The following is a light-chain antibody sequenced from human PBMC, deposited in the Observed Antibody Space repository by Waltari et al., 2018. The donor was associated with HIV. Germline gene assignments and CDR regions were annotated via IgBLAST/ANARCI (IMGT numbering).Light chain of an antibody. J-gene: IGLJ3*02. Sequence: QSVLTQPPSASGTPGQRVTISCSGRSSNTGSNTVNWYQQFPGTAPKLLIYSNNPRPSGGPDRFSGSKSGTSASLAISGLQSEDEADYYCAVWDDSLNGWVFGGGTKLTVL. CDR3: AVWDDSLNGWV. V-gene: IGLV1-44*01. CDR2: SNN. CDR1: SSNTGSNT.